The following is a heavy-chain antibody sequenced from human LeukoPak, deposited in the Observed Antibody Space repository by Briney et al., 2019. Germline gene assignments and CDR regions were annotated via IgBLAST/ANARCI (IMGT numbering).Heavy chain of an antibody. J-gene: IGHJ4*02. CDR2: INPSGGST. V-gene: IGHV1-46*01. Sequence: ASVKVSCKASGYTFTSYYMHWVRQAPGQGLEWMGIINPSGGSTSYAQKFQGRVTMTRDMSTSTVYMELSSLRSEDTAVYYCAREPAVRGFLDYWGQGTLVTVSS. D-gene: IGHD3-10*01. CDR1: GYTFTSYY. CDR3: AREPAVRGFLDY.